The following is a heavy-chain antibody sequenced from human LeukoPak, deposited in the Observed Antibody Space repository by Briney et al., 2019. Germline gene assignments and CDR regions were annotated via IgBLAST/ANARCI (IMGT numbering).Heavy chain of an antibody. Sequence: SETLSLTCAVYGGSLNGHYWSWIRQPPGKGLEWIGEGNESGGTKFNPSLKSRATISADTSKNQFSLKLSSVTAADTAVYYCAKNGQSGFSFDPWGPGTLVTVSS. CDR3: AKNGQSGFSFDP. CDR2: GNESGGT. CDR1: GGSLNGHY. J-gene: IGHJ5*02. V-gene: IGHV4-34*01. D-gene: IGHD2-8*01.